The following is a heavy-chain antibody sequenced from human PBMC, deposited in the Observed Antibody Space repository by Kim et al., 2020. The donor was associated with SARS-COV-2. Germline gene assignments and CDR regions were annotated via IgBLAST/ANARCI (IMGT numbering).Heavy chain of an antibody. Sequence: SETLSLTCTVSGGSISSYYWSWIRQPPGKGLEWIGYIYYSGSTNYNPSLKSRVTISVDTSKNQFSLKLSSVTAADTAVYYCARGGGLYYYDSSHLDYWGQGTLVTVSS. CDR1: GGSISSYY. CDR2: IYYSGST. V-gene: IGHV4-59*01. CDR3: ARGGGLYYYDSSHLDY. D-gene: IGHD3-22*01. J-gene: IGHJ4*02.